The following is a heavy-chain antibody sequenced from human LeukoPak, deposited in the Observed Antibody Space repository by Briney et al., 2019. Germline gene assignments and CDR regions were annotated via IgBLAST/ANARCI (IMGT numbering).Heavy chain of an antibody. CDR3: ASQPPSYYYDSSGYYQNWFDP. D-gene: IGHD3-22*01. V-gene: IGHV4-59*08. CDR1: GGSISSYY. Sequence: SETLSLTCTVSGGSISSYYWSWIRQPPGKGLEWIGYIYYSGSTYYNPSLKSRVTISVDTSKNQFSLKLSSVTAADTAVYYCASQPPSYYYDSSGYYQNWFDPWGQGTLVTVSS. CDR2: IYYSGST. J-gene: IGHJ5*02.